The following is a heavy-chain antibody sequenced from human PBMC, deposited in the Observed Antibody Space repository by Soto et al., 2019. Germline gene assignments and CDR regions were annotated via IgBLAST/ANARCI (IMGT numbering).Heavy chain of an antibody. V-gene: IGHV4-38-2*02. J-gene: IGHJ4*01. CDR2: IYHGGTP. D-gene: IGHD6-19*01. CDR1: GYSISSGSY. CDR3: ANAHFMVVAGSTFDY. Sequence: PSETLSLTCTVSGYSISSGSYWGWIRQPPGKGPEWIASIYHGGTPFYNPSLKSRVTVSVDKSNNQFSLKLRSVTAADTAVYYCANAHFMVVAGSTFDYWGHGTLVTVSS.